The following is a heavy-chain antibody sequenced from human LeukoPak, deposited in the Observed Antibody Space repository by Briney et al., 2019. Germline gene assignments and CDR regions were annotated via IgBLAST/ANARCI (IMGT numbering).Heavy chain of an antibody. D-gene: IGHD5-12*01. CDR1: GFTFSSYG. J-gene: IGHJ4*02. Sequence: TGGSLRLSCAASGFTFSSYGMHWVRQAPGKGLEWVAFIRYDGSNKYYADSVKGRFTISRDNAKNTLYLQMNSLRAEDTAVYYCAKDKYVNGGYLFDYWGQGTLVTVSS. V-gene: IGHV3-30*02. CDR2: IRYDGSNK. CDR3: AKDKYVNGGYLFDY.